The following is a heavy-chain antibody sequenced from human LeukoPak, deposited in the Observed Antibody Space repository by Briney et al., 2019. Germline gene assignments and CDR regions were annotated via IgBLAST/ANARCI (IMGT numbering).Heavy chain of an antibody. CDR2: IYYSGST. V-gene: IGHV4-39*02. D-gene: IGHD2-15*01. CDR3: AREGSGGSCYIR. Sequence: PSETLSLTCTVSGGSISSSSYYWGWIRQPPGKGLEWIGSIYYSGSTYYSPSLKSRVTISVDTSKNQFSLKLSSVTAADTAVYYCAREGSGGSCYIRWGQGTLVTVSS. CDR1: GGSISSSSYY. J-gene: IGHJ4*02.